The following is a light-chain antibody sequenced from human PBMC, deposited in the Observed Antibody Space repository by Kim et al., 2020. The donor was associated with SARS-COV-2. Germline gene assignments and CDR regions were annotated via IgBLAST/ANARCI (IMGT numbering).Light chain of an antibody. J-gene: IGLJ1*01. CDR2: EVS. CDR3: SSYAGSNTPYV. V-gene: IGLV2-8*01. Sequence: SVTISCTGTSSDVGGYNYVSWYQQHPGKAPKLMIYEVSKRPSGVPDRFSGSKSGNTASLTVSGLQAEDEADYYCSSYAGSNTPYVFGTGTKVTVL. CDR1: SSDVGGYNY.